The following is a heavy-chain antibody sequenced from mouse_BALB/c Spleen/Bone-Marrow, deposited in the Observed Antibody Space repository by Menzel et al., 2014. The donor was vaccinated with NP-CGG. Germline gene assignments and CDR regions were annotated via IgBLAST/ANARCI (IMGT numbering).Heavy chain of an antibody. D-gene: IGHD2-2*01. CDR3: ARSSYGYDRQAYFFDY. CDR2: ISSGSSTI. Sequence: EVHLVESGGGLVQPGGSRKLSCAASGFTFSSFGMHWVRQAPEKGPEWVAYISSGSSTIYYADTVKGRFTISRDNPKNTLFLQMTSLRSEDTAMYYCARSSYGYDRQAYFFDYWGQGTTLTVSS. CDR1: GFTFSSFG. V-gene: IGHV5-17*02. J-gene: IGHJ2*01.